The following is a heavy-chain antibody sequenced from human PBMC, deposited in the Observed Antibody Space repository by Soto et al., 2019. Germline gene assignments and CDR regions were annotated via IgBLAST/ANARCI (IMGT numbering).Heavy chain of an antibody. CDR2: ISGYNGNT. Sequence: QVQLVQSGAEVKKPGASVKVSCKASGYTFTDYGISWVRQAPGQGLEWMGWISGYNGNTDYAQNFQGKVTMTTDTSTTTANKELRGLGYDVTDIFFGARDSECLGVRAYFLDYWGQGTRGTVSS. V-gene: IGHV1-18*01. CDR3: ARDSECLGVRAYFLDY. CDR1: GYTFTDYG. J-gene: IGHJ4*02. D-gene: IGHD2-8*01.